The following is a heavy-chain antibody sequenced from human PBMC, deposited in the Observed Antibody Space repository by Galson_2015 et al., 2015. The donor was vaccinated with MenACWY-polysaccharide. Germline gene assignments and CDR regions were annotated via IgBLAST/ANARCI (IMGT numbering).Heavy chain of an antibody. CDR2: ISTLNGNT. CDR1: GYTFTSYG. CDR3: ARDTPWFDP. J-gene: IGHJ5*02. V-gene: IGHV1-18*01. Sequence: SVKVSCKASGYTFTSYGITWVRQAPGQGLEWMGWISTLNGNTNYGQNFQDRVTMTTDTSTSTAYMELRSLRSDDTAVYYCARDTPWFDPWGQGTLDTVSS.